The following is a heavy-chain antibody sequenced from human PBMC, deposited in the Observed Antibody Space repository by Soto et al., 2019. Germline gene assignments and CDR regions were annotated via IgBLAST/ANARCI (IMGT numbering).Heavy chain of an antibody. V-gene: IGHV3-21*01. D-gene: IGHD3-22*01. CDR2: ISSSSSYI. CDR1: GFTFSSYS. CDR3: AREGNYYDSSGYYPDAFDI. Sequence: LRLSCAASGFTFSSYSMNWVRQAPGKGLEWVSSISSSSSYIYYADSVKGRFTISRDNAKNSLYLQMNSLRAEDTAVYYCAREGNYYDSSGYYPDAFDIWGQGTMVTVS. J-gene: IGHJ3*02.